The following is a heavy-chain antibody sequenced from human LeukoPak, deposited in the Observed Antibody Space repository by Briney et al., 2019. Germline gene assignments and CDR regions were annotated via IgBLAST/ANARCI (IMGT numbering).Heavy chain of an antibody. J-gene: IGHJ4*02. Sequence: ESGPTLVKPTQTLTLTCTFSGFSLSTSGVGVRWICQPPGKALEWLALIYWDDDKRYSPSLKSRLTITKDTSKNQVVLTMTNMDPVDTATYYCARRGGGFDYWGQGTLVTVSS. CDR3: ARRGGGFDY. CDR1: GFSLSTSGVG. CDR2: IYWDDDK. V-gene: IGHV2-5*02. D-gene: IGHD3-16*01.